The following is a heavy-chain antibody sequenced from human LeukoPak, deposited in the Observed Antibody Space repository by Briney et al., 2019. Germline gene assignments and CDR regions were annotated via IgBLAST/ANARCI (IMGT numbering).Heavy chain of an antibody. Sequence: SETLSLTCAVYGGSFSGYYWSWNRQPPRNGRGWVGETHPSGTTNFNPCLKRRATISVATTKNQFSLKLRSVTAADTAVYACARGRRYYYDSIGYFFWGQVTLVTVSS. D-gene: IGHD3-22*01. CDR2: THPSGTT. V-gene: IGHV4-34*01. J-gene: IGHJ4*02. CDR1: GGSFSGYY. CDR3: ARGRRYYYDSIGYFF.